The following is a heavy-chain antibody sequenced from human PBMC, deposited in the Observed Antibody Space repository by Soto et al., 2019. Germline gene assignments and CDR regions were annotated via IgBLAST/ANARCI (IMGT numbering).Heavy chain of an antibody. CDR3: AREEASITIFVATLDS. V-gene: IGHV6-1*01. CDR1: GDSVSSNSAA. D-gene: IGHD3-3*01. Sequence: SQTLSLTCVISGDSVSSNSAAWHCIRQSPSRGLEWLGRTYYRSMWFNDYALSFKSRITIKPETSKNQFSLQLDSVAPEDTAVYYCAREEASITIFVATLDSWGHVTLVPVS. CDR2: TYYRSMWFN. J-gene: IGHJ5*01.